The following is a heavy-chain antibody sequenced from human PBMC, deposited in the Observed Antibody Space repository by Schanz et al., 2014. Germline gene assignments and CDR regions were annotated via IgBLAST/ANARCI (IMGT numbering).Heavy chain of an antibody. V-gene: IGHV3-15*01. D-gene: IGHD6-13*01. J-gene: IGHJ5*02. CDR3: ATASSPVREAGAGSSFHL. CDR2: IKSKTDGETT. Sequence: VQLVESGGGVVQPGRSLRLSCAASGFMFSSYGMHWVRQAPGKGLEWVGRIKSKTDGETTDYAAPVKGRFSISRDDSQSTLYLQMNSLKIEDTAVYYCATASSPVREAGAGSSFHLWGQGTLVTVSP. CDR1: GFMFSSYG.